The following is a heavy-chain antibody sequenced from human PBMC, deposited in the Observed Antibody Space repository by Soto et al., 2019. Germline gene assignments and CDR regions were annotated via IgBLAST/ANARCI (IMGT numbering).Heavy chain of an antibody. Sequence: ASVKVSCKASGYTFTSYYMHWVRQAPGQGLEWMGIINPSGGSTSYAQKFQGRVTMTRDTSTSTVYMELSSLRSEDTAVYYCARDGSRITMIVVAPDAFDIWGKGKMVTVSS. J-gene: IGHJ3*02. CDR1: GYTFTSYY. CDR3: ARDGSRITMIVVAPDAFDI. CDR2: INPSGGST. D-gene: IGHD3-22*01. V-gene: IGHV1-46*01.